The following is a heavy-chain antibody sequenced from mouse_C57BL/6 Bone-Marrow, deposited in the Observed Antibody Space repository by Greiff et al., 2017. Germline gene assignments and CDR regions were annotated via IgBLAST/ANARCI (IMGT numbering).Heavy chain of an antibody. CDR2: ISNGGGST. V-gene: IGHV5-12*01. CDR1: GFTFSDYY. J-gene: IGHJ2*01. Sequence: EVKLQESGGGLVQPGGSLKLSCAASGFTFSDYYMYWVRQTPEKRLEWVAYISNGGGSTYYPDTVKGRFTISRDNAKNTLYLQMSRLKSEDTAMYYCARGGFPYDYWGQGTTLTVSS. CDR3: ARGGFPYDY.